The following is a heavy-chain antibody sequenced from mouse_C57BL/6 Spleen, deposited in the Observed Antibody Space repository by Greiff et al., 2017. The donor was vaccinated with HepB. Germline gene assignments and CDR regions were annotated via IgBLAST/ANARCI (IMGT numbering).Heavy chain of an antibody. D-gene: IGHD3-2*02. CDR3: ARDAAQAPAWFAY. J-gene: IGHJ3*01. V-gene: IGHV1-55*01. Sequence: VKLQQPGAELVKPGASVKMSCKASGYTFTSYWITWVKQRPGQGLEWIGDIYPGSGSTNYNEKFKSKATLTVDTSSSTAYMQLSSLTSEDSAVYYCARDAAQAPAWFAYWGQGTLVTVSA. CDR2: IYPGSGST. CDR1: GYTFTSYW.